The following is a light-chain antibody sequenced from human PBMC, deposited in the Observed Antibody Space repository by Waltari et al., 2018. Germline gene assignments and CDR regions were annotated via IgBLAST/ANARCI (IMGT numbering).Light chain of an antibody. CDR2: DNN. CDR1: NSNIGNNY. Sequence: QSVLTQPPSVSAAPGQKVTISCSGSNSNIGNNYVSWYQQPPGTAPKLLIYDNNKRPSGVPDRFSGSKSGTSATLGITGLQAGDEANYYCGTWDSTLSAPVFGGGTRLTVL. J-gene: IGLJ3*02. CDR3: GTWDSTLSAPV. V-gene: IGLV1-51*01.